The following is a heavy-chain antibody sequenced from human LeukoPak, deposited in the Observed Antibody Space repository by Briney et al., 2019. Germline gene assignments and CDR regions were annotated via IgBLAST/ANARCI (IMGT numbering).Heavy chain of an antibody. CDR1: GGSISSYY. V-gene: IGHV4-59*01. D-gene: IGHD3-3*01. CDR3: ARTYYDFWSGSDYGMDV. J-gene: IGHJ6*02. CDR2: IYYSGST. Sequence: SETLSLTCTVSGGSISSYYWSWIRQPPGKGLEWIGYIYYSGSTNYNPSLKSRVTISVDTSKNQLSLKLSSVTAADTAVYYCARTYYDFWSGSDYGMDVWGQGTTVTVSS.